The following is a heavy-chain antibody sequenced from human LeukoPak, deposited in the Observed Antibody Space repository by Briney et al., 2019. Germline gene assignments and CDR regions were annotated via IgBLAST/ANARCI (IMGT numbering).Heavy chain of an antibody. CDR2: INPSGST. V-gene: IGHV4-34*01. CDR3: ARGRQEISMILVVMTGVSYYLDV. Sequence: SETLSLTCAVYGGSFSGYYWTWIRQSPGKGLEWIGEINPSGSTYYNPSLKSRLTISRDTSKNQSSLRLSSVTAADTAVYYCARGRQEISMILVVMTGVSYYLDVWGKGTTVTVS. CDR1: GGSFSGYY. J-gene: IGHJ6*03. D-gene: IGHD3-22*01.